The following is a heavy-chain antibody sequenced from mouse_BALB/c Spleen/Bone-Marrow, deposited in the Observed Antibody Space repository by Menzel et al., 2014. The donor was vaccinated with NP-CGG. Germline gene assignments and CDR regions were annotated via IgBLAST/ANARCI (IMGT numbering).Heavy chain of an antibody. J-gene: IGHJ3*01. CDR2: IYPRNNNT. D-gene: IGHD1-2*01. V-gene: IGHV1-84*02. Sequence: SGPELAKPGASVKISCKASGYTFTDYYINWVKQKPGQGLEWIGWIYPRNNNTKYNERFKDKATLTVDTPSSTAYMQLSSLTSEDTAVYFCARGITTATFAYWGQGTLVTVSA. CDR3: ARGITTATFAY. CDR1: GYTFTDYY.